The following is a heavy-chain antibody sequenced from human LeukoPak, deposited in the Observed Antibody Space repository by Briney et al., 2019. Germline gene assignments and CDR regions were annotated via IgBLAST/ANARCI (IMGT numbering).Heavy chain of an antibody. CDR3: AKSRLGASRGAYMDV. J-gene: IGHJ6*03. CDR1: GFTLRSEW. CDR2: ISWNSGRI. D-gene: IGHD7-27*01. Sequence: GGSLRLSCAASGFTLRSEWMSWLRQTPGKGLEWVSGISWNSGRIDYADSVKGRFTISRDNTNNSLYLEMNSLITEDTAFYYCAKSRLGASRGAYMDVWGKGTTVTVSS. V-gene: IGHV3-9*01.